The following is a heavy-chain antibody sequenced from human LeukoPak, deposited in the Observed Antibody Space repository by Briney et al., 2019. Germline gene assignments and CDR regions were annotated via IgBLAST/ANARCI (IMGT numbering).Heavy chain of an antibody. D-gene: IGHD4-23*01. CDR2: ICPSDSVT. CDR3: AKLRWPQGDRSSFDF. J-gene: IGHJ4*02. Sequence: GELLKISCKGSGYSFTKYWIGWVRQMPGKGLEWMGIICPSDSVTTYSPSFQGQVTISADKSISTAYLQWTSLKASDTAVYYCAKLRWPQGDRSSFDFWGQGTLVTVSS. CDR1: GYSFTKYW. V-gene: IGHV5-51*01.